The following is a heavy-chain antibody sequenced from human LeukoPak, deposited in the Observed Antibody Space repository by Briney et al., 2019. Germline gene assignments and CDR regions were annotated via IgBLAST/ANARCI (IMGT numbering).Heavy chain of an antibody. J-gene: IGHJ4*02. V-gene: IGHV3-23*01. D-gene: IGHD3-10*02. CDR1: GFSFRSYA. CDR3: ASLFGELLYHDY. CDR2: ISGSGTNT. Sequence: PGGSLRLSCAASGFSFRSYAMSWVRQAPGKGLEWVSAISGSGTNTYYADSVKGRFTISRDNAKNSLYLQMNSLRAEDTAVYYCASLFGELLYHDYWGQGTLVTVSS.